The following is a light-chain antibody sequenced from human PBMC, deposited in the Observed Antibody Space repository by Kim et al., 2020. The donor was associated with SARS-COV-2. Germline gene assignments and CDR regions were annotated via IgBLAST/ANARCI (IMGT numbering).Light chain of an antibody. CDR1: SSDVGGYNY. CDR2: EVS. CDR3: SSYAGSNNFGV. V-gene: IGLV2-8*01. J-gene: IGLJ1*01. Sequence: QSALTQPPSASGSPGQSVTISCTGTSSDVGGYNYVSWYQQLPGKAPILMIYEVSKRPSGVPDRFSGSKSGNTASLTVSGLQAEDEADYYCSSYAGSNNFGVFGTGTKVTVL.